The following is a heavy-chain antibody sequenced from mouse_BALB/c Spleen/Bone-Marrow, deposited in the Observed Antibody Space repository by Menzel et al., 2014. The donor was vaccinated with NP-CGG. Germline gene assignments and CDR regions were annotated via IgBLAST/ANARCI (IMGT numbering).Heavy chain of an antibody. CDR3: ARQGGYFGY. V-gene: IGHV5-6*01. J-gene: IGHJ2*01. CDR2: ISSGGSYT. CDR1: GFTFSTNG. Sequence: EVKLMESGGDIVKPGGSLKLSCAASGFTFSTNGMSWVRQTPDKRLEWVATISSGGSYTYYPDSVKGRFTISRDNAKNTLYLQMSSLKSEDTAMYYCARQGGYFGYWGQGTTLTVSS.